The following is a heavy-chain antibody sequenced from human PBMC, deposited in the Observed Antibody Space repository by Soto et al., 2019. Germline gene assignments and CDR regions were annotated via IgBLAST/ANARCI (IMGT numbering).Heavy chain of an antibody. Sequence: QVQLVQSGAEVKNPGSSVKVSCKASGGTFSSYAISWVRRAPGQGLEWMGGIIPIFGTANYAQKFQGRVTTTADESRSTAYMELSSLRSEDTAVYYCARAAEESSGWYPPYGMDVWGQGTTVTVSS. CDR3: ARAAEESSGWYPPYGMDV. CDR1: GGTFSSYA. V-gene: IGHV1-69*12. J-gene: IGHJ6*02. D-gene: IGHD6-13*01. CDR2: IIPIFGTA.